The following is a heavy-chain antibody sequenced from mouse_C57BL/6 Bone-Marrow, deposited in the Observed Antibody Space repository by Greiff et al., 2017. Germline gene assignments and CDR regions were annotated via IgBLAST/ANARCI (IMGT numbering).Heavy chain of an antibody. V-gene: IGHV1-64*01. Sequence: VQLQQSGAELVKPGASVKLSCKASGYTFTSYWMHWVKQRPGQGLEWIGMIHPNSGSTNYNEKFKSKATLTVDKSSSTAYMQLSSLTSEDSAVXYCARSRYYGSSWYFDVWGTGTTVTVSS. CDR3: ARSRYYGSSWYFDV. D-gene: IGHD1-1*01. CDR1: GYTFTSYW. CDR2: IHPNSGST. J-gene: IGHJ1*03.